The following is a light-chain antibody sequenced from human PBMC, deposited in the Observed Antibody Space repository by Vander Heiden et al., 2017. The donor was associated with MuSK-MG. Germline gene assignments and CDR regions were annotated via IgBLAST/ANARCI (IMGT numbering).Light chain of an antibody. CDR3: QQRDSSPRT. J-gene: IGKJ1*01. CDR1: QSVGRY. Sequence: DIQMTQSPSSLSASVGDRVTITCRASQSVGRYLNWYQHKPGKAPNLLIYSASPLQSGVSSSFSGSGSGTDFTLTITRLQPEDFATYYCQQRDSSPRTFGQGTKVEIK. V-gene: IGKV1-39*01. CDR2: SAS.